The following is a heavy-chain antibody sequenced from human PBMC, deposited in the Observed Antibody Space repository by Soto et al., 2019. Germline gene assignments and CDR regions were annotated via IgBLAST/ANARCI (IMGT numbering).Heavy chain of an antibody. D-gene: IGHD1-26*01. CDR2: IYYSGST. V-gene: IGHV4-59*01. J-gene: IGHJ4*02. CDR3: ARGREMASTLTGEDFDY. Sequence: PSETPSPTCTVPCVSISSYYWRLIPEPPRKGLEWIGYIYYSGSTNYNPSLKSRVTISVDTSKNQFSLKLSSVTAADTAVYYCARGREMASTLTGEDFDYWGQGTLVTVSS. CDR1: CVSISSYY.